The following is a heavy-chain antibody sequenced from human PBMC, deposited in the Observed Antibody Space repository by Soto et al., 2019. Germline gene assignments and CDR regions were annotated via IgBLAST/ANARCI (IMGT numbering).Heavy chain of an antibody. CDR1: PRTISRYR. CDR2: IIPIFGTA. J-gene: IGHJ6*02. Sequence: SGKSFCTEAPRTISRYRNSVVQQAPVERGEWMGGIIPIFGTANSAQRFQGRVTITADESTSTAYMELSSLRSEDTAVYYCASRCSSGWLDSSYCGMRVGGQGTTVTVSS. CDR3: ASRCSSGWLDSSYCGMRV. V-gene: IGHV1-69*01. D-gene: IGHD6-25*01.